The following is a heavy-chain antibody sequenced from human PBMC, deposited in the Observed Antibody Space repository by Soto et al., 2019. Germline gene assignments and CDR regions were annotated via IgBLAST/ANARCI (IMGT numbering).Heavy chain of an antibody. CDR3: ARDKGYCSDTSCPDFDY. CDR2: VIPNLGVT. V-gene: IGHV1-69*04. J-gene: IGHJ4*02. D-gene: IGHD2-15*01. Sequence: SVKVSCKAAGGALSRYTFSWVRQAPGPGLEWMGRVIPNLGVTNYAKKFQGRFTIVVDTSTSTAYMELNSLRYEDTAVYYCARDKGYCSDTSCPDFDYWGQGTLVTVSS. CDR1: GGALSRYT.